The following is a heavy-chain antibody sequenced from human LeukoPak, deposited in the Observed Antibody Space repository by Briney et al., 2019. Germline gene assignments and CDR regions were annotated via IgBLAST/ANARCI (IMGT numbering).Heavy chain of an antibody. CDR2: IYTSGST. CDR3: ARGGASAYPFDI. CDR1: GGSISSYY. D-gene: IGHD2-15*01. Sequence: SETLFLTCTVSGGSISSYYWSWIRQPAGKGLEWIGRIYTSGSTNYNPSLKSRVTISVDTSKNQFSLKLSSVTAADTAVYYCARGGASAYPFDIWGQGTMVTVSS. V-gene: IGHV4-4*07. J-gene: IGHJ3*02.